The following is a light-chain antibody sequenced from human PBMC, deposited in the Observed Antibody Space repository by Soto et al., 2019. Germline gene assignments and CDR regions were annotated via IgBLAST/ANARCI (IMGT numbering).Light chain of an antibody. CDR2: LNSDGSH. J-gene: IGLJ3*02. CDR3: QTWGTGIQV. Sequence: QPVLTQSPSASASLGASVTLTCTLSSGHSSYAIAWHQQQPEKGPRYLMKLNSDGSHSKGDGIPDRFSGSSSGAERYLTIPSLQAEDEADYYCQTWGTGIQVFGGGTKLTVL. CDR1: SGHSSYA. V-gene: IGLV4-69*01.